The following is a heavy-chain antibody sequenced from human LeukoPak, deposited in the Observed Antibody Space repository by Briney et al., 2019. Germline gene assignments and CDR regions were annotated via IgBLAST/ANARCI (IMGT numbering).Heavy chain of an antibody. Sequence: GGSLRLSCAASGFTFDDYAMHWVRQAPGKGLEWVSGISWNSGSIGYADSVKGRFTISRDNAENSLYLQMNSLRAEDTALYYCAKVKWDYWGQGTLVTVSS. D-gene: IGHD1-26*01. CDR1: GFTFDDYA. V-gene: IGHV3-9*01. J-gene: IGHJ4*02. CDR3: AKVKWDY. CDR2: ISWNSGSI.